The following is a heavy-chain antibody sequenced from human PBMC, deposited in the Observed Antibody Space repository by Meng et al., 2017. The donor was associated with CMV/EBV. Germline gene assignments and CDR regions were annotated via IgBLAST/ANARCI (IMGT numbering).Heavy chain of an antibody. D-gene: IGHD2-15*01. J-gene: IGHJ6*02. V-gene: IGHV3-23*01. Sequence: GESLKISCAASGFTFSSYSMNWVRQAPGKGLEWVSAISGSGSSTYYADSVKGRFTISRDNSKNTLYLQMNSLRAEDTAVYYCARDDCSGGSCSYGMDVWGQGTTVTVSS. CDR3: ARDDCSGGSCSYGMDV. CDR2: ISGSGSST. CDR1: GFTFSSYS.